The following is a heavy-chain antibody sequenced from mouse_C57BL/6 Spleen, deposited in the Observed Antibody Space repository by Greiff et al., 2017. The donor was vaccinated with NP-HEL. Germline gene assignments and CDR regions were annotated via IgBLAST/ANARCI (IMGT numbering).Heavy chain of an antibody. V-gene: IGHV1-78*01. D-gene: IGHD1-1*01. CDR3: AREEDYYGSSPPWFAY. J-gene: IGHJ3*01. Sequence: QVQLQQSDAELVKPGASVKISCKVSGYTFTDHTINWMKQRPEQGLDWIGYIYPRAGSTKYNEKFKGKATLTADKSSSTAYMQLNSLTSEDSAVYVWAREEDYYGSSPPWFAYWGQGTLVTVSA. CDR1: GYTFTDHT. CDR2: IYPRAGST.